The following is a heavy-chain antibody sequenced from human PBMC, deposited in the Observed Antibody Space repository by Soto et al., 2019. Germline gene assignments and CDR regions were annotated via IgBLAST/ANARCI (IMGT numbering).Heavy chain of an antibody. D-gene: IGHD2-8*01. Sequence: SVKVSCKASGGTFSSYAISWVRQAPGRGLEWMGGIIPIFGTANYAQKFQGRVTITADESTSTAYMELSSLRSEDTAVYYCARPYGYCTNGVCSEPYFDYWGQGTLVTVSS. V-gene: IGHV1-69*13. CDR2: IIPIFGTA. J-gene: IGHJ4*02. CDR1: GGTFSSYA. CDR3: ARPYGYCTNGVCSEPYFDY.